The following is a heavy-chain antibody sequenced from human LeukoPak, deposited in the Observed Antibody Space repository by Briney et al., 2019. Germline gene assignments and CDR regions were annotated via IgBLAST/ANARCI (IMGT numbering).Heavy chain of an antibody. J-gene: IGHJ4*02. CDR1: GFTFSSYA. V-gene: IGHV3-23*01. D-gene: IGHD2-15*01. CDR2: IGGSGGST. Sequence: GGSLRLSCAGSGFTFSSYAMTWVRQPPGKGLEWVSSIGGSGGSTFYADSVKGRFTISRDNSKNTLYLQMNSLRAEDTAVYYCAKRTRSGGNGDFDYWGQGTLVTVSS. CDR3: AKRTRSGGNGDFDY.